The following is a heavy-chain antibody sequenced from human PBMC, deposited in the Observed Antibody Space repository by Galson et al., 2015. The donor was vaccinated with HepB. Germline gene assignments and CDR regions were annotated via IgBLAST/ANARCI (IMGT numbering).Heavy chain of an antibody. J-gene: IGHJ4*02. V-gene: IGHV3-23*01. Sequence: SLRLSCAASGFTFSSYAVSWVRQAPGNGLEWVSAISGSGGSTYYADSVKGQFTISRDNSKNTLYLQMNSLRAEDTAVYYCARARYCSGGSCYFDYRGQGTQVTVSS. CDR3: ARARYCSGGSCYFDY. D-gene: IGHD2-15*01. CDR1: GFTFSSYA. CDR2: ISGSGGST.